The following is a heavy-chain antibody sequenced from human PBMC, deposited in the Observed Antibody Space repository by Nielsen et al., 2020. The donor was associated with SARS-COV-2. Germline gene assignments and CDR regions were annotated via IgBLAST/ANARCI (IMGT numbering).Heavy chain of an antibody. CDR1: GFTVSSNY. J-gene: IGHJ4*02. CDR3: AMDGIVGHSREFDY. CDR2: IYSGGST. V-gene: IGHV3-53*01. D-gene: IGHD1-26*01. Sequence: GESLKISCAASGFTVSSNYMSWVRQAPGKGLEWVSVIYSGGSTYYADSVKGRFTISRHNSKNTVFLQMNSLRAEDTAIYYCAMDGIVGHSREFDYWGQGTLVTVSS.